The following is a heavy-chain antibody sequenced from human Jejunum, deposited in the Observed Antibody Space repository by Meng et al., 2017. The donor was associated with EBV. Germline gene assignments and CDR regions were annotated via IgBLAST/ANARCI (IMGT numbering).Heavy chain of an antibody. CDR2: INHGGGA. Sequence: QVKLQQGGAGRLKPSETLSLTCAVYGGSFSDYYWTWIRQPPGKGLEWIGEINHGGGAIYNPSLKSRVTISVDTSKNQFSLKLSSVTAADTAVYYCARLGGYASGTYYPIDPWGQGTLVTVSS. J-gene: IGHJ5*02. CDR3: ARLGGYASGTYYPIDP. D-gene: IGHD3-10*01. CDR1: GGSFSDYY. V-gene: IGHV4-34*01.